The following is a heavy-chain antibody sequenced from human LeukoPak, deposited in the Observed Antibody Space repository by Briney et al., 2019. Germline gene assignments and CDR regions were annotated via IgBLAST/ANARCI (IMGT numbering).Heavy chain of an antibody. J-gene: IGHJ4*02. CDR3: AGSSGSYDY. V-gene: IGHV3-30-3*01. Sequence: GGSLRLSCAASGCTFSSYAMHWVRQAPGKGLEWVAVISYDGSNKYYADSVKGRFTISRDNSKNTLYLQMNSLRAEDTAVYYCAGSSGSYDYWGQGTLVTVSS. D-gene: IGHD1-26*01. CDR1: GCTFSSYA. CDR2: ISYDGSNK.